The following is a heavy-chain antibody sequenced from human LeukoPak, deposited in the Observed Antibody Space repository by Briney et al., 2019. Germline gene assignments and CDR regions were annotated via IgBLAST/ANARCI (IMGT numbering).Heavy chain of an antibody. CDR2: IKEDGKKE. Sequence: GESLRLSCEASGFTFTKFWMSWVRQAPGKGLEGVANIKEDGKKENYVDSVRGRFTISRDNAKNSIYLQMNSLRVEDTAVYYCAKDIVGGGDDYWGQGTLVIVSS. V-gene: IGHV3-7*01. CDR3: AKDIVGGGDDY. J-gene: IGHJ4*02. D-gene: IGHD2-21*02. CDR1: GFTFTKFW.